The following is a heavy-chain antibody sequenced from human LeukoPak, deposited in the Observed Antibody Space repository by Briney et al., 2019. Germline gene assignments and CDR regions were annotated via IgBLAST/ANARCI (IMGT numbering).Heavy chain of an antibody. Sequence: PGGSLRLSCAASGFTFSSYGMHWVRQAPGKGLEWVAVIWYDGSDKYYTDSVKGRFTISRDNAENSLYLRMNSLRAEDTAVYYCVRSMVGTANYWFDYWGQGSLVTVSS. CDR3: VRSMVGTANYWFDY. J-gene: IGHJ4*02. CDR1: GFTFSSYG. CDR2: IWYDGSDK. V-gene: IGHV3-33*01. D-gene: IGHD2-15*01.